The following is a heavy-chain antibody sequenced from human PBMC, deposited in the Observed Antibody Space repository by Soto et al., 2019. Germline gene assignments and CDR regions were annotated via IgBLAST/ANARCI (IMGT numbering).Heavy chain of an antibody. CDR2: TYYRSKWYD. D-gene: IGHD1-26*01. J-gene: IGHJ4*01. Sequence: SQTLSLTCAITGDSVSSNSAGWSWVRQSPSRGLEWLGRTYYRSKWYDAYAVSVRGRITINQDTSKNQYSLQLNSVTPEDTAVYVGARGEQYSGRIFDYWGQGTLVTVSS. V-gene: IGHV6-1*01. CDR1: GDSVSSNSAG. CDR3: ARGEQYSGRIFDY.